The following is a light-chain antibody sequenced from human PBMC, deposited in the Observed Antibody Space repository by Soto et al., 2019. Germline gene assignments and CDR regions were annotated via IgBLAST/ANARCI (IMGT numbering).Light chain of an antibody. CDR2: AAS. CDR3: QQSYSTPPEPT. Sequence: DIQMTQSPSSLSASVGDRVTITCRASQSISSYLNWYQQKPGKAPKLLIYAASSLQSGVPSRFSGSGSGTDFTLTISSLQPEDFATYYCQQSYSTPPEPTFGGGTKVEIK. V-gene: IGKV1-39*01. CDR1: QSISSY. J-gene: IGKJ4*01.